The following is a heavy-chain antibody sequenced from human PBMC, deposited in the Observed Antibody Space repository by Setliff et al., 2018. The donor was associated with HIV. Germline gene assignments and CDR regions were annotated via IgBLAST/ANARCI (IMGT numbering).Heavy chain of an antibody. J-gene: IGHJ6*03. CDR2: IYYSGST. V-gene: IGHV4-59*01. CDR1: SGSISSYY. CDR3: ARGYPGIAVAGLSYYYYYYMDV. Sequence: PSETLSLTCTFSSGSISSYYWNWIRQSPGKGLEWIGYIYYSGSTNYNPSLKSRVTISLDTSKNQFSLKLSSVTAADTAVYYCARGYPGIAVAGLSYYYYYYMDVWGKGTTVTVS. D-gene: IGHD6-19*01.